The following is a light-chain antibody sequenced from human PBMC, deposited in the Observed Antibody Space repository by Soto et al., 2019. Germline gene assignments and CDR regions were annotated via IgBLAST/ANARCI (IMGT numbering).Light chain of an antibody. Sequence: EIVMTQSPGTLSVSPGERATLSCRASQSVSSNLAWYQQKTAQAPTLLIYGESTRATGIPARFSGSGSGTEFTLTISSMQSEEFAVDYCQQYNNWLITFGQGTQLEIK. CDR3: QQYNNWLIT. J-gene: IGKJ5*01. V-gene: IGKV3-15*01. CDR1: QSVSSN. CDR2: GES.